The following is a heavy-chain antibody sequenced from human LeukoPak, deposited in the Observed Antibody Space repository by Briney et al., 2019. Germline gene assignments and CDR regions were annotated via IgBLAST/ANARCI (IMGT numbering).Heavy chain of an antibody. J-gene: IGHJ4*02. CDR1: GYTFTGHY. CDR3: ARDRGNYDSSDPLDY. Sequence: ASVKVSCKASGYTFTGHYMHWVRQAPGQGLEWMGWINPNSGGTNYAQKFQGWVTMTRDTSISTAYMELSRLRSDDTAVYYCARDRGNYDSSDPLDYWGQGTLVTVSS. D-gene: IGHD3-22*01. V-gene: IGHV1-2*04. CDR2: INPNSGGT.